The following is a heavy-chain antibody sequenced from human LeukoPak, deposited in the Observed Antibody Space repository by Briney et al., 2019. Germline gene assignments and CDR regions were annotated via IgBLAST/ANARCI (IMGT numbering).Heavy chain of an antibody. J-gene: IGHJ4*02. Sequence: SETLSLTCSVSGGSVSSGSYYWSWIRRPPGKGLEWIGNIYYSGSTYYNPSLKSRVTISVDTSKNQFSLKVTSVSAADTAVYYCASYYGDYVSFDYWGQGTLVTVSS. CDR2: IYYSGST. V-gene: IGHV4-39*01. CDR1: GGSVSSGSYY. D-gene: IGHD4-17*01. CDR3: ASYYGDYVSFDY.